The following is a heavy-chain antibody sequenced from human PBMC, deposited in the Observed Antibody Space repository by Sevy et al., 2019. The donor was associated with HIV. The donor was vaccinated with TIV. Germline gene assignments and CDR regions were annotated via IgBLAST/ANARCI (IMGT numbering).Heavy chain of an antibody. Sequence: GGSLRLSCAASGFTFSSYSMNWVRQAPGKGLEWVSSISSSSSYIYYADSVKGRFTISRDNAKNSLYLQMNSLRAEDTAVYYCARVGVLWFGELIDGDYYFDYWGQGTLVTVSS. CDR1: GFTFSSYS. CDR3: ARVGVLWFGELIDGDYYFDY. D-gene: IGHD3-10*01. J-gene: IGHJ4*02. V-gene: IGHV3-21*01. CDR2: ISSSSSYI.